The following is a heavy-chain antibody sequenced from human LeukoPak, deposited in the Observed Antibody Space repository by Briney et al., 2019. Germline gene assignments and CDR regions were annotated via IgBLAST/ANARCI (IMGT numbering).Heavy chain of an antibody. CDR2: ISGSGGST. CDR3: AKAAMVPAAPTYYMDV. Sequence: GGSLRLSCAASGFSFSSYAMSWVRQAPGKGLEWVSAISGSGGSTYYADSVKGRFTISRDNSKNTLNLQMNSLRAEDTAVYYCAKAAMVPAAPTYYMDVWGKGTTVTVSS. CDR1: GFSFSSYA. J-gene: IGHJ6*03. V-gene: IGHV3-23*01. D-gene: IGHD2-2*01.